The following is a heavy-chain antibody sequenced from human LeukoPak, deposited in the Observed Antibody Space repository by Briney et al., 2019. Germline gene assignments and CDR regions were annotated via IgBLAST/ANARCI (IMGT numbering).Heavy chain of an antibody. Sequence: GGSLRLSCAASGFTFSDFWMSWVRQAPGKGPECVASTNEAGGDKLYVDSVKGRFTISRDNSNNSLSLQMNSLTAEDTAIYYCAIATTGRGAFGSWGQGTLVSVSS. CDR3: AIATTGRGAFGS. J-gene: IGHJ4*02. CDR1: GFTFSDFW. V-gene: IGHV3-7*01. D-gene: IGHD1-1*01. CDR2: TNEAGGDK.